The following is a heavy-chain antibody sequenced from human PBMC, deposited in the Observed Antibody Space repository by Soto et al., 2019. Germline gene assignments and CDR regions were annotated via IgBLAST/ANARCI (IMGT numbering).Heavy chain of an antibody. CDR2: ISYDGNNK. CDR1: GFTFRTNA. CDR3: AKNGYSSGWYGDY. V-gene: IGHV3-30*18. J-gene: IGHJ4*02. D-gene: IGHD6-19*01. Sequence: QVQLVESGGGVVQPGRSLRLSCAASGFTFRTNAMHWVRQAPGKGLERVAVISYDGNNKYYADSVKGRFTISRDNSKNTLYLQMNSLRAEDTAVYYCAKNGYSSGWYGDYWGQGTLVTVSS.